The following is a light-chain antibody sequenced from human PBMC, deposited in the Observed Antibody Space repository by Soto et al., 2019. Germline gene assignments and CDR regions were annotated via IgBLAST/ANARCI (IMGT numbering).Light chain of an antibody. Sequence: EMVLTQSPATLSLSPGERATLSCRASQSVSSYLAWYQQKPGQAPRLLIYDASNRATGIPARFSGSGSGTDFTLTISSLEPEDFAVYYCQERSNWPWKFGQGTKVDIK. V-gene: IGKV3-11*01. CDR3: QERSNWPWK. CDR2: DAS. J-gene: IGKJ1*01. CDR1: QSVSSY.